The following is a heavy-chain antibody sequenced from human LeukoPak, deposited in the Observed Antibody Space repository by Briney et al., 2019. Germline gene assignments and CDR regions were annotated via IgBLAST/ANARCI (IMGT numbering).Heavy chain of an antibody. V-gene: IGHV4-39*07. CDR1: GGSISSSSYY. CDR2: IYYSGST. D-gene: IGHD6-19*01. J-gene: IGHJ5*02. Sequence: SETLSLTCTVSGGSISSSSYYWGWVRQPPGKGLEWIGSIYYSGSTYYNPSLKSRVTISVDTSKNQFSLKLSSATAADTAVYYCATNSAWPWGQGTQVTVSS. CDR3: ATNSAWP.